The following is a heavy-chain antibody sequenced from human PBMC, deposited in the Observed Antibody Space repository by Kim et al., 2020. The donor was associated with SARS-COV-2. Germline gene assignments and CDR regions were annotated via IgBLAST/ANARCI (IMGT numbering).Heavy chain of an antibody. D-gene: IGHD6-19*01. V-gene: IGHV1-24*01. J-gene: IGHJ6*01. CDR2: FDPEVGAT. CDR1: GYTLTGFS. CDR3: ATGVAVAGRSSDYYYYYGM. Sequence: ASVKVSCKASGYTLTGFSMHWVRQAPGKGLEWMGGFDPEVGATNYAQKFQGRVTMTEDTSTDTAYMELSSLRSEDTAVYYCATGVAVAGRSSDYYYYYGM.